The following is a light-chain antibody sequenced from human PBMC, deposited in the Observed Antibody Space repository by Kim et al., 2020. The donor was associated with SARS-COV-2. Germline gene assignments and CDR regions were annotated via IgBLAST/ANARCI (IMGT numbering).Light chain of an antibody. V-gene: IGLV3-1*01. CDR2: HDS. J-gene: IGLJ2*01. CDR3: QAWDSSSVV. CDR1: KLGDKY. Sequence: YELTQPPSVSVSPGQTASITCSGDKLGDKYACWYQQKPGQSPVLVIYHDSKRPSGIPERFSGSNSGNTATLTISGTQAMDEADYYCQAWDSSSVVFGGGTQLTVL.